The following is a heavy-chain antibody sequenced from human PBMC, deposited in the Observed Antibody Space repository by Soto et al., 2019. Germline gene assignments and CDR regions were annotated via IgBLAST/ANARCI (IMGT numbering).Heavy chain of an antibody. V-gene: IGHV4-31*03. CDR2: IYYSGST. D-gene: IGHD4-17*01. J-gene: IGHJ6*02. Sequence: KTSETLSLTCTVSGGSISSGGYYWSWIRQHPGKGLEWIGYIYYSGSTYYNPSLKSRVTISVDTSKNQFSLKLSSVTAADTAVYYCARWKNEGSYGGNSHGMDVWGQGTTVTVSS. CDR3: ARWKNEGSYGGNSHGMDV. CDR1: GGSISSGGYY.